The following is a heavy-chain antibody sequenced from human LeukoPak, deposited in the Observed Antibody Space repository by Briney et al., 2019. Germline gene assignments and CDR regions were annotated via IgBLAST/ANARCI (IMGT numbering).Heavy chain of an antibody. CDR3: AKEGKTRNWNYFQAKPVF. CDR2: ISGSGGST. D-gene: IGHD1-7*01. CDR1: GFTFSSYA. V-gene: IGHV3-23*01. J-gene: IGHJ4*02. Sequence: GGFLRLSCAASGFTFSSYAMSWLRQAPGKGLDLASAISGSGGSTYYADSVKGRFTISRDNSQNTLYLQMNSLRAEDTAVYYCAKEGKTRNWNYFQAKPVFWGQGTLVSVSS.